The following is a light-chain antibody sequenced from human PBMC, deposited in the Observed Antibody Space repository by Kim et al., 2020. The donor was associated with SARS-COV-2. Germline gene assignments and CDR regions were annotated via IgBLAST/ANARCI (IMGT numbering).Light chain of an antibody. Sequence: SYELTQPPSVSVSPGQTASITCSGDRLGNKYVCWYQKKPGQSPVVVMYQDERRPSGIPERFSGSNSGNTATLTISGTQAMDEADYYCQVWESTTTVLGGG. CDR3: QVWESTTTV. V-gene: IGLV3-1*01. J-gene: IGLJ2*01. CDR2: QDE. CDR1: RLGNKY.